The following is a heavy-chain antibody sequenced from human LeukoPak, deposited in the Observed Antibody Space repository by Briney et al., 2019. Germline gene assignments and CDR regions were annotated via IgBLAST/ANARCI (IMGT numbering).Heavy chain of an antibody. Sequence: PSETLSLTCSVSGGSISSLYWSWIRHPPGKGLERIGYTYYTGSTNYNPSLKSRVTMFVDMSKNQFSLRLSSVTAADTAVYYCARHRAYSSSSPFDYWGQGTLVTVSS. CDR1: GGSISSLY. CDR2: TYYTGST. V-gene: IGHV4-59*08. D-gene: IGHD6-6*01. J-gene: IGHJ4*02. CDR3: ARHRAYSSSSPFDY.